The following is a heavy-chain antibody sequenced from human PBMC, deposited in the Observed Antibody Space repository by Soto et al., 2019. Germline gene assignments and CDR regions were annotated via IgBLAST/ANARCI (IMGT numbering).Heavy chain of an antibody. V-gene: IGHV3-30*18. J-gene: IGHJ6*02. Sequence: GGSLRLSCTPSGFTFSAYGMHWVRQAPGKGLEWVAAISHDGTNKYYGDSVRGRFTISRDNSKNTLYLQMNTPRNEDTAVYYCAKESRSSAVTATRVYGMDVWGQGTTVTVSS. CDR3: AKESRSSAVTATRVYGMDV. D-gene: IGHD2-21*02. CDR2: ISHDGTNK. CDR1: GFTFSAYG.